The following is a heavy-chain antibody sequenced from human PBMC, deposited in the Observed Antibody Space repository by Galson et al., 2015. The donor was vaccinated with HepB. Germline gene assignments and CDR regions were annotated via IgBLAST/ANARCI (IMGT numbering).Heavy chain of an antibody. D-gene: IGHD2-2*01. CDR2: INHSGST. Sequence: ETLSLTCAVYGGSFSGYYWSWIRQPPGKGLEWIGEINHSGSTNYNPSLKSRVTISVDTSKNQFSLKLSSVTAADTAVYYCASRRVVPAATHCYYYYMDVWGKGTTVTVSS. CDR3: ASRRVVPAATHCYYYYMDV. CDR1: GGSFSGYY. J-gene: IGHJ6*03. V-gene: IGHV4-34*01.